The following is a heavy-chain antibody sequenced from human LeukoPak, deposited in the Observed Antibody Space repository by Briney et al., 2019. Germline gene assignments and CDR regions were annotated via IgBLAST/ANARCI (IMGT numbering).Heavy chain of an antibody. J-gene: IGHJ4*02. CDR2: INHSGST. CDR3: ARRIRLRWYTFDY. CDR1: GGSFSGYY. Sequence: SETLPLTCAVYGGSFSGYYWSWIRQPPGKGLEWIGEINHSGSTNYNPSLKSRVTISVDTSKNQFSLKLSSVTAADTAVYYCARRIRLRWYTFDYWGQGTLVTVSS. V-gene: IGHV4-34*01. D-gene: IGHD4-23*01.